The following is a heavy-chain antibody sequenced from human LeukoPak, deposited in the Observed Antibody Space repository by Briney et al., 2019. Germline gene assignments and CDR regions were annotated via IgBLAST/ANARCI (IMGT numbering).Heavy chain of an antibody. CDR1: GGSFSGYY. Sequence: SETLSLTCAVYGGSFSGYYWSWIRQPPGKGLEWIGEINHSGSTNYNPSLKSRVTISVDASKNQFSLKLSSVTAADTAVYYCARGVGYCSSTSCPGPYYYDYYGMDVWGQGTTVTVSS. J-gene: IGHJ6*02. CDR3: ARGVGYCSSTSCPGPYYYDYYGMDV. D-gene: IGHD2-2*03. CDR2: INHSGST. V-gene: IGHV4-34*01.